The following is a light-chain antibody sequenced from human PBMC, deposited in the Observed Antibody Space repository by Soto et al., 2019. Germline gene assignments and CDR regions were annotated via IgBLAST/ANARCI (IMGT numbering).Light chain of an antibody. Sequence: EIVFTQSPVTLSVSPGGRATLSCRASQSVSSYLAWYQQKPGQAPRILIYDASNRATGIPARFSGSGSGTDFTLTISSLEPEDFAVYYCQQRSNWPITFGQGTRLEIK. CDR1: QSVSSY. CDR3: QQRSNWPIT. CDR2: DAS. J-gene: IGKJ5*01. V-gene: IGKV3-11*01.